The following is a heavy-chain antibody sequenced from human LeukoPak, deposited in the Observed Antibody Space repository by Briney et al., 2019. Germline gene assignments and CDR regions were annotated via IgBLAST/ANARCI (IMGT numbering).Heavy chain of an antibody. CDR2: ISYDGSNK. CDR1: GFTFSSYA. D-gene: IGHD6-19*01. J-gene: IGHJ4*02. CDR3: ASPGYSSGWYFGY. V-gene: IGHV3-30-3*01. Sequence: PTGGSLRLSCAASGFTFSSYAMHWVRQAPGKGLEWVAVISYDGSNKYYADSVKGRFTISRDNSKNTLYLQMNSLRAEDTAVYYCASPGYSSGWYFGYWGQGTLVTVSS.